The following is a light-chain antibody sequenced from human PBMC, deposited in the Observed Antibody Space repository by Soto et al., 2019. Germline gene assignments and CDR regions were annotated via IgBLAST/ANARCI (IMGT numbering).Light chain of an antibody. CDR3: QQYNNYSWT. Sequence: DIQMPQSPSTLSASVGDRVTITCRASQSISSWLAWYQQKPGKAPKLLIYKASSLESGVPSRFSRSGSGTEFTLTGSSLQPEDFATYYGQQYNNYSWTYGQGTEVE. CDR1: QSISSW. J-gene: IGKJ1*01. CDR2: KAS. V-gene: IGKV1-5*03.